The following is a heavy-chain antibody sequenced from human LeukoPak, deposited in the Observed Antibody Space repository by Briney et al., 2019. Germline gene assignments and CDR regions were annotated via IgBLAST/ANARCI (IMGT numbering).Heavy chain of an antibody. Sequence: SETLSLTCTVSGGSISSYYWSWIRQPPRKGLEWIGYIYYSGSTNYNPSLKSRVTISVDTSKNQFSLKLSSVTAADTAVYYCARADSSSWYEVDYWGQGTLVTVSS. J-gene: IGHJ4*02. D-gene: IGHD6-13*01. V-gene: IGHV4-59*01. CDR1: GGSISSYY. CDR3: ARADSSSWYEVDY. CDR2: IYYSGST.